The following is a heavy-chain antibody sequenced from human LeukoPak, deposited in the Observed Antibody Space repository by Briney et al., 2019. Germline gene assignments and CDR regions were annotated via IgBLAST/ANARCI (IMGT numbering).Heavy chain of an antibody. CDR2: IYYSGST. D-gene: IGHD3-3*01. CDR3: ATSYYDFWSGYQYYYYMDV. CDR1: GGSISSSSYY. V-gene: IGHV4-39*07. Sequence: SETLSLTCTVSGGSISSSSYYWGWIRQPPGKGLEWIGSIYYSGSTYYNPSLKSRVTISVDTSKNQFSLKLSSVTAADTAVYYCATSYYDFWSGYQYYYYMDVWGKGTTVTVSS. J-gene: IGHJ6*03.